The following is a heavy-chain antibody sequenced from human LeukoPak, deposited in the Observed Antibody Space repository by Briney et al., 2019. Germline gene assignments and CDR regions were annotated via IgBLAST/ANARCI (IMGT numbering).Heavy chain of an antibody. CDR3: ASTEDTAMAFDY. CDR2: IYYSGST. CDR1: GGSISSYY. V-gene: IGHV4-59*01. J-gene: IGHJ4*02. D-gene: IGHD5-18*01. Sequence: PSETLSLTCAVSGGSISSYYWSWIRQPPGKGLEWIGYIYYSGSTNYNPSLKSRVTISVDTSKNQFSLKLSSVTAADTAVYYRASTEDTAMAFDYWGQGTLVTVSS.